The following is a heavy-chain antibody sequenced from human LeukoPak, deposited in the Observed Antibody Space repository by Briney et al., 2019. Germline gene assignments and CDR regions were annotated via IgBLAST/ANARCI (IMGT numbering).Heavy chain of an antibody. CDR3: AKDFPVVVILDKYDAFDI. CDR2: IRYDGSNK. Sequence: GGSLRLSCAASRFTFSSYSMNWVRQAPGKGLEWVAFIRYDGSNKYYADSVKGGFTISRDNSKNTLYLQMNSLRAEATAVYYIAKDFPVVVILDKYDAFDIWGYGTRVTVSP. D-gene: IGHD3-22*01. CDR1: RFTFSSYS. V-gene: IGHV3-30*02. J-gene: IGHJ3*02.